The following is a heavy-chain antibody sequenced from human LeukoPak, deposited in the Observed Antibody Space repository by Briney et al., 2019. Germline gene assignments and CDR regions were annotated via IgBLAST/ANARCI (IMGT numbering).Heavy chain of an antibody. Sequence: SETLSLTCAVYGGSFSGYYWSWIRQPPGKGLEWIGEINHSGGTNYNPSLKSRVTISVDRSKNQFSLKLSSVTAADTAVYYCASVPYCGGDCYLQFFDYWGQGTLVTVSS. CDR2: INHSGGT. CDR3: ASVPYCGGDCYLQFFDY. CDR1: GGSFSGYY. V-gene: IGHV4-34*01. D-gene: IGHD2-21*02. J-gene: IGHJ4*02.